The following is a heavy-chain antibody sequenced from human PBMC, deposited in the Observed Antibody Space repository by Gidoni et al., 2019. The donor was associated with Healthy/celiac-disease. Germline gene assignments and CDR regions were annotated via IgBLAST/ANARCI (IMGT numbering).Heavy chain of an antibody. Sequence: EVQLVESGGGLVQPGGSLRLSCAASGFPFSSYEMNWVRQAPGKGLEWVSYISSSGSTIYYADSVKGRFTISRDNAKNSLYLQMNSLRAEDTAVYYCARDDPRLSGSYYKGEYYYYGMDVWGQGTTVTVSS. J-gene: IGHJ6*02. CDR3: ARDDPRLSGSYYKGEYYYYGMDV. V-gene: IGHV3-48*03. CDR1: GFPFSSYE. D-gene: IGHD3-10*01. CDR2: ISSSGSTI.